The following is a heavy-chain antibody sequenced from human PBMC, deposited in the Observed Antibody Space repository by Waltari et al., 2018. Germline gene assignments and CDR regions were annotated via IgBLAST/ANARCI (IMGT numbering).Heavy chain of an antibody. CDR3: AREGNRSTLLY. D-gene: IGHD2-21*01. Sequence: QVQLVQSGAEVKKPGSSVKVSCKASGGTFSSYASSWVRQTPGQGLEWMGRIIPILGMANYAQKFQGRVTITADKSTSTAYMELSSLRSEDTAVYYCAREGNRSTLLYWGQGTLVTVSS. CDR1: GGTFSSYA. CDR2: IIPILGMA. J-gene: IGHJ4*02. V-gene: IGHV1-69*09.